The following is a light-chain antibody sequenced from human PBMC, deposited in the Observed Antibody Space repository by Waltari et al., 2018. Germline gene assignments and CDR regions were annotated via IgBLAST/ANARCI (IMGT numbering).Light chain of an antibody. V-gene: IGKV3-11*01. CDR1: QSLTSY. CDR2: DTS. CDR3: QQRST. J-gene: IGKJ2*01. Sequence: LSLSPGEGAPLSCRASQSLTSYLAWYQQKPGQAPRLLIYDTSNRATGIPARFSGSGSGTDFTLIISSLEPEDFGVYYCQQRSTFGQGTKLEIK.